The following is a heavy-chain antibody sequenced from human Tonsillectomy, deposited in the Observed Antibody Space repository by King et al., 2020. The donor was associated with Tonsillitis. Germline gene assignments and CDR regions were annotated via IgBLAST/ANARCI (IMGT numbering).Heavy chain of an antibody. Sequence: VQLVESGAEVKKPGASVKVSCTASGDTFTSDDINWLRQAPGQGLEWMGWMNPNSGDTGYAQKFQGRVTLTRNTSISTAYMELSSLRSDDTAVYYCARADRQDSSAWFYWGQGTLVTVSS. CDR2: MNPNSGDT. J-gene: IGHJ4*02. CDR3: ARADRQDSSAWFY. D-gene: IGHD6-19*01. V-gene: IGHV1-8*01. CDR1: GDTFTSDD.